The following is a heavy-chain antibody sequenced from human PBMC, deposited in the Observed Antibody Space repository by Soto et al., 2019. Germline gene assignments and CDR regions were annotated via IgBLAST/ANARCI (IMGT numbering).Heavy chain of an antibody. J-gene: IGHJ4*02. Sequence: QLQLQESGPGLVKPSETLSLTCTVSGGSISSSSYYWGWIRQPPGKGLEWIGSIYYSGSTYYNPSLKSRVTISVDTSKNQFSLKLSSVTAADTAVYYCARLNLIAARSQLIYWGQGTLVTVSS. CDR2: IYYSGST. V-gene: IGHV4-39*01. CDR3: ARLNLIAARSQLIY. D-gene: IGHD6-6*01. CDR1: GGSISSSSYY.